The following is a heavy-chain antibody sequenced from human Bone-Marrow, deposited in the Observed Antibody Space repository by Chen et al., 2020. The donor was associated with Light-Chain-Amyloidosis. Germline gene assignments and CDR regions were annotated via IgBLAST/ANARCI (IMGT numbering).Heavy chain of an antibody. J-gene: IGHJ6*02. CDR3: SREVTTNYGMDV. CDR2: ISGSGSST. Sequence: EVQLLESGGGLVQPGGSLRLSCAASGFTFSSYPMRWVRQAPGKGLEWISGISGSGSSTYYADSVKGRFTISRDNSKNTLYLQMNSLRAEDTAIYYCSREVTTNYGMDVWGQGTAVTVSS. CDR1: GFTFSSYP. D-gene: IGHD3-10*01. V-gene: IGHV3-23*01.